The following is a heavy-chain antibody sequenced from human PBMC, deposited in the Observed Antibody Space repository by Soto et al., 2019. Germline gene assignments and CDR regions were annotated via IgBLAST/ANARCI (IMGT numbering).Heavy chain of an antibody. V-gene: IGHV4-59*01. J-gene: IGHJ4*02. Sequence: QVLLQESGPGLVKPSETLSLTCSVSGGSIRSYYWSWIRQPPGKRLEWIGYISYSGTTNYNPSPTRRLTISIDTTKNQFSLKLGSVTADDTAVYYCATGFNYYGAGTLKLDFWGQGTRVAVSS. CDR1: GGSIRSYY. D-gene: IGHD3-10*01. CDR3: ATGFNYYGAGTLKLDF. CDR2: ISYSGTT.